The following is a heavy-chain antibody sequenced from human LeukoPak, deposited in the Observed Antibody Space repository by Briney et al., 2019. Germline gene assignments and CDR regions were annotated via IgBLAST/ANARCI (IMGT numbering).Heavy chain of an antibody. CDR2: IYYSGST. D-gene: IGHD3-22*01. J-gene: IGHJ4*02. V-gene: IGHV4-39*07. CDR1: GGSISSSSYY. Sequence: SETLSLTCTVSGGSISSSSYYWGWIRQPPGKGLEWIGSIYYSGSTYYNPSLKSRVTISVDTSKNQFSLKLSSVTAADTAVYYCARVQYYDSSGYLTGWSQGTLVTVSS. CDR3: ARVQYYDSSGYLTG.